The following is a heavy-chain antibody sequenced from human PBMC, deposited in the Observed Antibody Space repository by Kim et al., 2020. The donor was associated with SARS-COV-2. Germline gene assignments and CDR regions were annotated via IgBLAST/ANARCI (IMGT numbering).Heavy chain of an antibody. CDR1: GGSFSGYY. CDR2: INHSGST. V-gene: IGHV4-34*01. Sequence: SETLSLTCAVYGGSFSGYYWSWIRQPPGKGLEWIGEINHSGSTNYNPSLKSRVTISVDTSKNQFSLKLSSVTAADTAAYYCARENYYGSGSYEYWGQGTLVTVSS. D-gene: IGHD3-10*01. J-gene: IGHJ4*02. CDR3: ARENYYGSGSYEY.